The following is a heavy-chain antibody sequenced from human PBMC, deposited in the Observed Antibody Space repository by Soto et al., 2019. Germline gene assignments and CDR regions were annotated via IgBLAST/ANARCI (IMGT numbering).Heavy chain of an antibody. Sequence: ASVKVSCKASGYTFTSYGISWVRQAPGQGLEWMGWISAYNGNTNYAQKLQGRVTMTTDTSTSTAYMELRSLRSDDTAVYYCARDVLRFLEWLSHNWFDPWGQGTLVTVSS. CDR3: ARDVLRFLEWLSHNWFDP. CDR2: ISAYNGNT. CDR1: GYTFTSYG. V-gene: IGHV1-18*01. D-gene: IGHD3-3*01. J-gene: IGHJ5*02.